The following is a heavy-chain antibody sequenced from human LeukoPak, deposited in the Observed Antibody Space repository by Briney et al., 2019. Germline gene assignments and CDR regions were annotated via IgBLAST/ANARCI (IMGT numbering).Heavy chain of an antibody. V-gene: IGHV1-69*02. Sequence: GASVKVSCKASGGTFRSHTISWVRQAPEQGLEWMGRIIPLFGIVNYAEKFQDRVTITADKSTSTAYMEVSSLRSEDTAVYYCARIPSGDVDTAMVMYYHYGMDVWGQGTTVTVSS. CDR3: ARIPSGDVDTAMVMYYHYGMDV. CDR2: IIPLFGIV. D-gene: IGHD5-18*01. CDR1: GGTFRSHT. J-gene: IGHJ6*02.